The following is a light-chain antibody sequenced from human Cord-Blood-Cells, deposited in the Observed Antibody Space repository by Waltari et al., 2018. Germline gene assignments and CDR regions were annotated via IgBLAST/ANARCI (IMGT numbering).Light chain of an antibody. CDR3: AAWDDSLSGWV. V-gene: IGLV1-47*01. CDR2: RNN. J-gene: IGLJ3*02. CDR1: SSNIGSNY. Sequence: QSVLTQPPSASGTPGQRVTISCSGSSSNIGSNYVYWYQQLPGTAPKLPIFRNNQRPAGVPDGFSGSKSGTSASLAISGLRSEDEADYYCAAWDDSLSGWVFGGGTKLTVL.